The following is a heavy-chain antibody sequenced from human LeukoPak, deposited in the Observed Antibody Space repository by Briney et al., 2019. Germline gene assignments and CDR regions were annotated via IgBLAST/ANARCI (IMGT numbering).Heavy chain of an antibody. CDR1: GFTFSSYE. J-gene: IGHJ6*04. Sequence: GGALRLSCAASGFTFSSYEMNWVRQAPGKGLEWVSYISSSGSTIYYADSVEGRFTISRDNAKNSLYLQMNSLRAEDTAVYYCAELGITMIGGVWGKGTTVTISS. CDR3: AELGITMIGGV. V-gene: IGHV3-48*03. CDR2: ISSSGSTI. D-gene: IGHD3-10*02.